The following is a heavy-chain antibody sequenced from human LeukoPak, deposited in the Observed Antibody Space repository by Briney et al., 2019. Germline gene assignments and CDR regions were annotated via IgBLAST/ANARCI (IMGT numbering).Heavy chain of an antibody. CDR3: ATTPYDILTGYHN. Sequence: GGSLRLSCVASGFSFSNYGTHWVRQAPGKGLEWVSVIYSGGSTYYADSVKGRFTISRDNSKNTLYLQMNSLRAEDTAVYYCATTPYDILTGYHNWGQGTLVTVSS. CDR2: IYSGGST. V-gene: IGHV3-66*01. CDR1: GFSFSNYG. J-gene: IGHJ4*02. D-gene: IGHD3-9*01.